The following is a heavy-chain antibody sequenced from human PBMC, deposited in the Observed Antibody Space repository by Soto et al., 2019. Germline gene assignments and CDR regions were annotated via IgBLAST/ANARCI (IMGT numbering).Heavy chain of an antibody. J-gene: IGHJ4*02. CDR1: GFTFSGHN. D-gene: IGHD2-15*01. CDR3: ARDGVAEIDY. CDR2: ISSSSSTI. V-gene: IGHV3-48*02. Sequence: EVQLVESGGGLVQPGGSLRLSCAASGFTFSGHNMDWVRQAPGKGLEWVSYISSSSSTIYYADSVKGRFTISRDNAKNSLYLQMNSLRDEDTAVYYCARDGVAEIDYWGQGTLVTVSS.